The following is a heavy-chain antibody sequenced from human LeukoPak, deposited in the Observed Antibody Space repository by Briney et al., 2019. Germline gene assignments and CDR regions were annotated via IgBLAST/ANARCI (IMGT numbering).Heavy chain of an antibody. D-gene: IGHD3-22*01. Sequence: PGGPLRLSCAASGLTFSNAWMLWVRQAPGKGREWVGRIKSKTDGGTTDYAAPVKGRFTISRDDSKNTLYLQMNSLRAEDTAMYYCAKDFSTHYYESSGYWPNWFDPWGQGTLVTVSS. V-gene: IGHV3-15*01. J-gene: IGHJ5*02. CDR3: AKDFSTHYYESSGYWPNWFDP. CDR2: IKSKTDGGTT. CDR1: GLTFSNAW.